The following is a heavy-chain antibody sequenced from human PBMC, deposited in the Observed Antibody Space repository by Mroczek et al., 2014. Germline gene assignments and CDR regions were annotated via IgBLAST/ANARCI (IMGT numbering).Heavy chain of an antibody. CDR3: ARGSAVTTRSRNRGLDY. D-gene: IGHD4-17*01. CDR1: GGSISSGDYY. Sequence: QVQLQQWGPGLVKPSQTLSLTCTVSGGSISSGDYYWSWIRQPPGKGLEWIGYIYYSGSTYYNPSLKSRVTISLDTSKNHFSLKLSSLTVADTAVYYCARGSAVTTRSRNRGLDYWGQGTLVTVSS. CDR2: IYYSGST. J-gene: IGHJ4*02. V-gene: IGHV4-30-4*01.